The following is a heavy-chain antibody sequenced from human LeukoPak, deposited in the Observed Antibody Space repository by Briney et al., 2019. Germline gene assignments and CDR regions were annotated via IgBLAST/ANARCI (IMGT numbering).Heavy chain of an antibody. CDR3: ARDVGGSLDY. Sequence: GGSLRLSCAASGFTFSSYWMAWVRQAPGKGLEWVANIKGDESARHQADSVKGRFTISRDNAQNSVYLQMISLRGEDTAVYYCARDVGGSLDYWGQGTLVTVSS. V-gene: IGHV3-7*01. CDR1: GFTFSSYW. D-gene: IGHD1-26*01. J-gene: IGHJ4*02. CDR2: IKGDESAR.